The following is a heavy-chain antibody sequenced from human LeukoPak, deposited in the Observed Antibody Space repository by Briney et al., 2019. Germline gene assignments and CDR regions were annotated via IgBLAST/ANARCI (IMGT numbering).Heavy chain of an antibody. V-gene: IGHV1-69*13. D-gene: IGHD5-24*01. Sequence: SVKVSCKASGGTFSSYAISWVRQAPEQGLEWMGGIIPIFGTANYAQKFQGRVTITADESTSTAYMELSSLRSEDTAVYYCASDRGDGYNLGYWGQGTLVTVSS. J-gene: IGHJ4*02. CDR3: ASDRGDGYNLGY. CDR2: IIPIFGTA. CDR1: GGTFSSYA.